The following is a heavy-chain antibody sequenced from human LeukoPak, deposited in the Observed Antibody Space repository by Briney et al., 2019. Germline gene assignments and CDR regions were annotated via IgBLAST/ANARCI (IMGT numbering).Heavy chain of an antibody. V-gene: IGHV1-3*01. CDR3: ARDSGYDCFDP. Sequence: KFQGRVTITRDTSASTAHMELSSLRSEDTAVYYCARDSGYDCFDPWGQGTLVTVSS. D-gene: IGHD5-12*01. J-gene: IGHJ5*02.